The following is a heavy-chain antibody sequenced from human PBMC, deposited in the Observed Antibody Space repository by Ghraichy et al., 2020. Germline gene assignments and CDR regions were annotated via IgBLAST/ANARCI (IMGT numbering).Heavy chain of an antibody. CDR2: IKQDGSEK. CDR3: ALGGGWRTPIGS. V-gene: IGHV3-7*01. D-gene: IGHD6-19*01. J-gene: IGHJ4*02. CDR1: GFTFTIHW. Sequence: GGSLRLSCAASGFTFTIHWMSWVRQAPGKGLEWVANIKQDGSEKYYVDSVKGRFTISRDNAKNSLYLQMNSLRVEDTAVYYCALGGGWRTPIGSWGQGTLVTVSS.